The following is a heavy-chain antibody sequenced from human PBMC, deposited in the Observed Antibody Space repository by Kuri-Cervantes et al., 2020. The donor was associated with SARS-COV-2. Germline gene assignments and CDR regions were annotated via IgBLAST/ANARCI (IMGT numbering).Heavy chain of an antibody. D-gene: IGHD6-6*01. CDR2: IDYSGGT. CDR1: GGSISSGDYY. CDR3: ARALFSSSYYFDY. J-gene: IGHJ4*02. V-gene: IGHV4-30-4*08. Sequence: SETLSLTCTVSGGSISSGDYYWSWIRQPPGKGLEWIGYIDYSGGTYYNPSLKSRVTISVDTSKNQFSLKLSSVTAADTAVYYCARALFSSSYYFDYWGQGTLVTVSS.